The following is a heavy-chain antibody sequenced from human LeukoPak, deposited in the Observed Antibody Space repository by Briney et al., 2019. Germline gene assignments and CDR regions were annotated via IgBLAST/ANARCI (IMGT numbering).Heavy chain of an antibody. CDR2: IIPILGIA. J-gene: IGHJ3*02. CDR1: GGTFSSYA. Sequence: GSSVKVSCKASGGTFSSYAISWVRQAPGRGLEWMGRIIPILGIANYAQKFQGRVTITADKSTSTAYMELSSLRSEDTAVYYCAREVWFGELIHGNAFDIWGQGTMVTVSS. CDR3: AREVWFGELIHGNAFDI. V-gene: IGHV1-69*04. D-gene: IGHD3-10*01.